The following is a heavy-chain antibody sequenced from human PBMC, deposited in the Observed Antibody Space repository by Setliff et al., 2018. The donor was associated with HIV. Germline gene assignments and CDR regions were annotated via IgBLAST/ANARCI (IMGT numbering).Heavy chain of an antibody. D-gene: IGHD6-25*01. CDR2: ISGYNGWT. Sequence: GASVKVSCKASGYTFTSYSVSWVRQAPGQGLEWMGLISGYNGWTKYPQKFRGRVTMTTDTSTSTVYMELTSLTSDDTAVYYCARWVDDNSEGSYYHYMDVWGNGASVTVSS. CDR3: ARWVDDNSEGSYYHYMDV. CDR1: GYTFTSYS. J-gene: IGHJ6*03. V-gene: IGHV1-18*01.